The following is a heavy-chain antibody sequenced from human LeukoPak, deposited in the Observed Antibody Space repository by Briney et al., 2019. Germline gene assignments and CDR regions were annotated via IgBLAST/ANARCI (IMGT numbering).Heavy chain of an antibody. Sequence: PSETLPLTCSVSGASITRYYWTWIRQPVGKGLEWFGRLYTNGTVNYNPSLRSRVTMSRDTSRNQFSLKLTSVTAADTAVYYCAGLLGSSGYAGDWYFDLWGPGALVTVSS. V-gene: IGHV4-4*07. CDR1: GASITRYY. J-gene: IGHJ2*01. CDR2: LYTNGTV. D-gene: IGHD3-22*01. CDR3: AGLLGSSGYAGDWYFDL.